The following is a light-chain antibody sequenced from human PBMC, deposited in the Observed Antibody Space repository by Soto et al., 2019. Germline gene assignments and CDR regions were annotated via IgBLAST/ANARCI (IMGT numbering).Light chain of an antibody. V-gene: IGKV1-39*01. CDR2: AAS. CDR1: QTISNY. Sequence: DIQMTQSPSSLSASVGDRVTITCRASQTISNYLNWYQQQPGKAPKLLIYAASSLQSGVPSRFSGSGFGTDFTLTISSLQPEDSAIYYCQQADTFPMTFGQGTRLEIK. J-gene: IGKJ5*01. CDR3: QQADTFPMT.